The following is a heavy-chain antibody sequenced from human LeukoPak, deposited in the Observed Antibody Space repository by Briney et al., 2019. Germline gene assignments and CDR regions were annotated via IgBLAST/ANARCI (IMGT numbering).Heavy chain of an antibody. J-gene: IGHJ4*02. CDR1: GGSFSGYY. V-gene: IGHV4-34*01. CDR3: ARRLMVRGVKFSIDY. D-gene: IGHD3-10*01. CDR2: INHSGST. Sequence: SETLSLTCAVYGGSFSGYYWSWIRQPPGKGLEWIGEINHSGSTNYNPSLKSRVTISVDTSKNQFSLKLGSVTAADTAVYYCARRLMVRGVKFSIDYWGQGTLVTVSS.